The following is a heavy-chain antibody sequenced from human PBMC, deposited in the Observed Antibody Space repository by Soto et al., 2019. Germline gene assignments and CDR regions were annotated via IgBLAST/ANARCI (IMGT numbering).Heavy chain of an antibody. CDR2: IYYSGST. J-gene: IGHJ6*02. Sequence: PSETLSLTCTVSGDSIISGGYYWSWIRQHPGKGLEWIGYIYYSGSTYYNPSLKSRVAISVDTSKNQFSLKLSSVTAADTAVYYCARDREWLRSPYGMDVWGQGTTVTVSS. CDR3: ARDREWLRSPYGMDV. V-gene: IGHV4-31*03. CDR1: GDSIISGGYY. D-gene: IGHD5-12*01.